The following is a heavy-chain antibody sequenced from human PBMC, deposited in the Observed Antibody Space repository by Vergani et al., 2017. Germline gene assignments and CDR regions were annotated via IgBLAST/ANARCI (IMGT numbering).Heavy chain of an antibody. D-gene: IGHD6-13*01. CDR2: IHSSGTT. J-gene: IGHJ4*02. Sequence: QLQLQESDPGLVKPSQTLSLTCTVSGGSITSGSFYWSWIRQPAGKGLEWIGRIHSSGTTNYNPSLKSRVTLSVDTSKNQLSLRMTSVTAADTAVYYCAREGLAAAGHGGGFDYWGQGTLVTVSS. CDR3: AREGLAAAGHGGGFDY. V-gene: IGHV4-61*02. CDR1: GGSITSGSFY.